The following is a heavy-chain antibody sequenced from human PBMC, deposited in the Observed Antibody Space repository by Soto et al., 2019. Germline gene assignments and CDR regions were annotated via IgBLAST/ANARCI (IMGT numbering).Heavy chain of an antibody. CDR1: GGTFSSYA. D-gene: IGHD3-3*01. CDR2: IIPIFGTA. J-gene: IGHJ6*02. V-gene: IGHV1-69*13. CDR3: ARAQNSFTIFGVVTTPYNV. Sequence: SVKVSCKASGGTFSSYAISWVRQAPGQGLEWMGGIIPIFGTANYAQKFQGRVTITADESTSTAYMELSSLRSEDTAVYYCARAQNSFTIFGVVTTPYNVWGQGTTVTVLL.